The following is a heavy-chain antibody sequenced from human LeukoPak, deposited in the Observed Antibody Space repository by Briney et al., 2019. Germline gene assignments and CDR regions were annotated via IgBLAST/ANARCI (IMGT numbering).Heavy chain of an antibody. CDR1: GFTFSSYS. CDR2: ISSSGSTI. Sequence: PGGSLRLSCAASGFTFSSYSMDWVRQAPGKGLKWVSYISSSGSTIYYADSVKGRFTISRDNAKNSLYLQMNSLRDEDTAVYYCARGPQRYYGSGQDFDYWGQGTLVSVSS. CDR3: ARGPQRYYGSGQDFDY. D-gene: IGHD3-10*01. J-gene: IGHJ4*02. V-gene: IGHV3-48*02.